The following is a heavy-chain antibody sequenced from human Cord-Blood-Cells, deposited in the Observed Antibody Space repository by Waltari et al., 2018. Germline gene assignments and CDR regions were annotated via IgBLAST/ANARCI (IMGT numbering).Heavy chain of an antibody. CDR2: IYHSGST. CDR3: ASPGGRDYFDY. V-gene: IGHV4-38-2*01. D-gene: IGHD1-26*01. J-gene: IGHJ4*02. CDR1: GYSISSGYY. Sequence: QVQLQESGPGLVKPSETLSLTSAASGYSISSGYYWGRIRPPPGKGLEWIGSIYHSGSTSYNPSLKSRVTISVDTSKNQFSLKLSSVTAADTAVYYCASPGGRDYFDYWGQGTLVTVSS.